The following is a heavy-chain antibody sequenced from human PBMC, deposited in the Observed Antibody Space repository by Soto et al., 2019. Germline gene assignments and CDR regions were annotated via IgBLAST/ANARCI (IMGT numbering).Heavy chain of an antibody. CDR3: AKVVVPPGPNYYDSSGFLGSFDY. D-gene: IGHD3-22*01. Sequence: EVQLLESGGGLVQPGGSLRLSCAASGFTFSSYAMSWVRQAPGKGLEWVSAISGSGGSTYYADSVKGRFTISRDNSKNTLYLQMNSLRAEDTAVYYCAKVVVPPGPNYYDSSGFLGSFDYWGQGTLVTVSS. CDR1: GFTFSSYA. J-gene: IGHJ4*02. CDR2: ISGSGGST. V-gene: IGHV3-23*01.